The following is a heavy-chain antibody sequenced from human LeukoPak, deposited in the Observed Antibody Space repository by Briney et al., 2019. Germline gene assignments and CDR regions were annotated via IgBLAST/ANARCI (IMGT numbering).Heavy chain of an antibody. CDR1: GGSISSSDYY. J-gene: IGHJ5*02. V-gene: IGHV4-39*07. CDR3: ARENYCTNGVCWAFDP. D-gene: IGHD2-8*01. CDR2: IYYTGSS. Sequence: SETLSLTCTVSGGSISSSDYYWGWIRQPPGKGLEWIGNIYYTGSSSYNSSLKSRVTISVDTSKNQFSLQLSSVTAAATAVYYCARENYCTNGVCWAFDPWGQGTLVTVSS.